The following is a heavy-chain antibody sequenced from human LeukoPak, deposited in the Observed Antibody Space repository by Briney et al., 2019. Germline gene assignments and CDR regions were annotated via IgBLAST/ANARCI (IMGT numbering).Heavy chain of an antibody. V-gene: IGHV3-21*01. CDR3: AREGSSGYYPS. CDR2: ISSSGSYI. CDR1: GFTFSSYS. J-gene: IGHJ4*02. D-gene: IGHD3-22*01. Sequence: GGSLRLSCAASGFTFSSYSMNWVRQAPGKGLEWVSSISSSGSYIYYADSVKGRFTISRDNSKNTLYLQMNSLRAEDTAVYYCAREGSSGYYPSWGQGILVTVSS.